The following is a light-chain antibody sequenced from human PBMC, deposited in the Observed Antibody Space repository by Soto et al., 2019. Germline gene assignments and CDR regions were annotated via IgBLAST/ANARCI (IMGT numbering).Light chain of an antibody. CDR2: DVS. CDR1: SSDVGDYNY. J-gene: IGLJ3*02. CDR3: CSFAGSYTFWV. V-gene: IGLV2-11*01. Sequence: QSALTQPRSVSGSPGQSVTISCTGTSSDVGDYNYVSWYQQYPGKAPKLVIYDVSKRPSGVPDRFSGSKSGNTASLTISGLQAEDEAGYCCCSFAGSYTFWVFGRGTKLTVL.